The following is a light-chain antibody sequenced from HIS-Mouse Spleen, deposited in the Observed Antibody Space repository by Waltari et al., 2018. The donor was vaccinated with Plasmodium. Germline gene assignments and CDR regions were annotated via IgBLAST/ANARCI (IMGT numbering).Light chain of an antibody. Sequence: QSVLTQPPSASGTPGQRVTISCSGSSSNIGSNTVNWYQQHPGTAPKLLIYSNNQPPSGVPDRFSGSKSGTSASLAISGLQSEDEADYYCAAWDDSLNGWVFGGGTKLTVL. V-gene: IGLV1-44*01. CDR2: SNN. J-gene: IGLJ3*02. CDR1: SSNIGSNT. CDR3: AAWDDSLNGWV.